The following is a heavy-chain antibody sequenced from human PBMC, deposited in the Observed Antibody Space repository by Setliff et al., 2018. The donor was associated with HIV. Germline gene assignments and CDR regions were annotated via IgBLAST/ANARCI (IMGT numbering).Heavy chain of an antibody. J-gene: IGHJ4*02. CDR2: FHSSGST. CDR1: GYSISSGYY. D-gene: IGHD3-10*01. V-gene: IGHV4-38-2*02. CDR3: AREAYFFASGTYYFDS. Sequence: SETLSLTCTVSGYSISSGYYWGWIRQPPGKGLEWIGSFHSSGSTSYNPSLRSRVTISVDTSKNQFSLKLSSVTAADTALYFCAREAYFFASGTYYFDSWGQGTLVTVSS.